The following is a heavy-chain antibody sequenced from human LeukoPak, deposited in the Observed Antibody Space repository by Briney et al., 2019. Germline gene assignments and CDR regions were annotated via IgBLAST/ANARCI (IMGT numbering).Heavy chain of an antibody. J-gene: IGHJ3*02. CDR3: ARLDQVHGRNDAFDI. Sequence: GGSLRLSCAASGFTFSSYAMHWVRQAPGKGLKWVAVISYDGSNKYYADSVRGRFTISRDNSKNTVYLQMNSLRTDDTAVYYCARLDQVHGRNDAFDIWGQGTVVTVSS. D-gene: IGHD3/OR15-3a*01. CDR2: ISYDGSNK. V-gene: IGHV3-30*14. CDR1: GFTFSSYA.